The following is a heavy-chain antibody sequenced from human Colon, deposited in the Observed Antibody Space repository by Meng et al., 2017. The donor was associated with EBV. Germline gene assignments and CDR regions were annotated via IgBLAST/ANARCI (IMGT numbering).Heavy chain of an antibody. D-gene: IGHD4-17*01. J-gene: IGHJ2*01. CDR3: ARNTVTTSGSSNYWYIDL. V-gene: IGHV4-59*01. CDR1: GGSICSYY. CDR2: IYYSGST. Sequence: APWYASVSVLVRHSDTMSLTCTASGGSICSYYWTWIRQPPGKRLEWIGYIYYSGSTNNNPSLKSRVTISVDTSKNQFSLKLSSVTTTDTAVYYCARNTVTTSGSSNYWYIDLWGRGTLVTVSS.